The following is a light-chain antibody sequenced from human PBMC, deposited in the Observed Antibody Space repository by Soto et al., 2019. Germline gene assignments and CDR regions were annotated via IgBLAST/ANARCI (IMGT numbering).Light chain of an antibody. V-gene: IGKV3-20*01. Sequence: EIVLTQSPGTLSLSPGERAALSCRARQSVSSSYLVWYQQKPGQAPRLLIYAASRRATGIPDRFSGSGSGTDFTLTISRLEPEDFAVYYCQQYGSSPWTFGQGTKVDIK. CDR3: QQYGSSPWT. CDR2: AAS. CDR1: QSVSSSY. J-gene: IGKJ1*01.